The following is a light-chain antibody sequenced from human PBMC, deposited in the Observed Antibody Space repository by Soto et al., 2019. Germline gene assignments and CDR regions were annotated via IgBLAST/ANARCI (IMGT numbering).Light chain of an antibody. V-gene: IGLV2-8*01. CDR1: SSDIGGYNY. CDR2: EVN. J-gene: IGLJ1*01. Sequence: QSALTQPPSASGSPGQSVIISCTGTSSDIGGYNYVSWFQQYPGKAPKLIIYEVNKRPSGVPDRFSGSKSGNTASLTVSGLQAEDEADYYCSSYAGSNNYVFGSGTKVTVL. CDR3: SSYAGSNNYV.